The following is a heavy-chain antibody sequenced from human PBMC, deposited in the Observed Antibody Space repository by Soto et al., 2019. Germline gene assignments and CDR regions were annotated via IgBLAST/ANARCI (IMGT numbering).Heavy chain of an antibody. V-gene: IGHV4-34*01. J-gene: IGHJ3*02. CDR2: INHSGST. CDR1: GGSFSGYY. Sequence: SETLSLTCAVYGGSFSGYYWSWIRQPPGKGLEWIGEINHSGSTNYNPSLKSRVTISVDTSKNQFSLKLGSVTAADTAVYYCARGEPTCGGGSCYHNGADAFDIWGQGTMVTVSS. D-gene: IGHD2-15*01. CDR3: ARGEPTCGGGSCYHNGADAFDI.